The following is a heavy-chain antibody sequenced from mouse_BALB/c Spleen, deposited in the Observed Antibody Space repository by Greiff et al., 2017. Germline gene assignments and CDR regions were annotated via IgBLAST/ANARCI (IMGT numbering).Heavy chain of an antibody. CDR1: GYAFTNYL. CDR2: INPGSGGT. Sequence: QVQLKQSGAELVRPGTSVKVSCKASGYAFTNYLIEWVKQRPGQGLEWIGVINPGSGGTNYNEKFKGKATLTADKSSSTAYMQLSSLTSDDSAVYFCARGANWDGAFAYWGQGTLVTVSA. CDR3: ARGANWDGAFAY. J-gene: IGHJ3*01. D-gene: IGHD4-1*01. V-gene: IGHV1-54*01.